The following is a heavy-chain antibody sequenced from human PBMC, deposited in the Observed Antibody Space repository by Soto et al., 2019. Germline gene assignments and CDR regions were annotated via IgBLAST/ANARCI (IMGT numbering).Heavy chain of an antibody. J-gene: IGHJ6*02. CDR2: IIPIFGTA. V-gene: IGHV1-69*01. CDR1: GGACSSYA. CDR3: ASRSITGTLLHIYYYYGMDV. Sequence: SVKVSGKAAGGACSSYAISWVRQAPGQGLEWMGGIIPIFGTANYAQKFQGRVTITADESTSTAYMELSSLRSEDTAVYYCASRSITGTLLHIYYYYGMDVWGQGTTVTVS. D-gene: IGHD1-7*01.